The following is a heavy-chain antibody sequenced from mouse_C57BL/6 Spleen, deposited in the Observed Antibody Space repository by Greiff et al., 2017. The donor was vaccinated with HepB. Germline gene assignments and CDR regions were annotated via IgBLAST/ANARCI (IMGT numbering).Heavy chain of an antibody. Sequence: QVQLKQPGAELVRPGTSVKLSCKASGYTFTSYWMHWVKQRPGQGLEWIGVIDPSDSYTNYNQKFKGKATLTVDTSSSTAYMQLSSLTSEDSAVYYCARRRGNYVGYAMDYWGQGTSVTVSS. CDR3: ARRRGNYVGYAMDY. V-gene: IGHV1-59*01. J-gene: IGHJ4*01. CDR1: GYTFTSYW. D-gene: IGHD2-1*01. CDR2: IDPSDSYT.